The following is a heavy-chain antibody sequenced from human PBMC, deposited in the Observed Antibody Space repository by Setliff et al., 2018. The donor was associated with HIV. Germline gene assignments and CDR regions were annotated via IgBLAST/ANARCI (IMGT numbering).Heavy chain of an antibody. D-gene: IGHD3-10*01. J-gene: IGHJ3*02. CDR3: ARAEFLGPESDFDI. CDR2: IIPIFGLA. CDR1: GYTFTSYG. V-gene: IGHV1-69*04. Sequence: SVKVSCKASGYTFTSYGISWVRQAPGQGLEWMGRIIPIFGLANYARKFQGRVTITADKSTSTAYLELSSLTYDDTAIYYCARAEFLGPESDFDIWGQGTMVTVSS.